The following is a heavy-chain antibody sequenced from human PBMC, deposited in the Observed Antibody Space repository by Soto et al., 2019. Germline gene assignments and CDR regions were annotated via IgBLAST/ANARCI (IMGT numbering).Heavy chain of an antibody. V-gene: IGHV3-43*01. J-gene: IGHJ4*02. CDR3: AKETSDSSGLIDY. Sequence: LSCAASGFTFDDYTMHWVRQAPGKGLEWVSLISWDGGSTYYADSVKGRFTISRDNSKNSLYLQMNSLRTEDTALYYCAKETSDSSGLIDYWGQGTLVTVSS. CDR2: ISWDGGST. CDR1: GFTFDDYT. D-gene: IGHD3-22*01.